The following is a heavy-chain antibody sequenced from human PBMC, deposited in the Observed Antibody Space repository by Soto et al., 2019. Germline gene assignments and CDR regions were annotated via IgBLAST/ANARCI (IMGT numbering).Heavy chain of an antibody. D-gene: IGHD2-2*01. Sequence: WVSLRLSCAASGFTFSSYGMHWVRQAPGKGLEWVAVIWYDGTNKYYVDSVKGRFTISKDNSKNTLYLQMNSLRAEDTAIYYCARDIVDQTSRGTDAVDIWGKGTMVAVSS. CDR1: GFTFSSYG. V-gene: IGHV3-33*01. CDR3: ARDIVDQTSRGTDAVDI. J-gene: IGHJ3*02. CDR2: IWYDGTNK.